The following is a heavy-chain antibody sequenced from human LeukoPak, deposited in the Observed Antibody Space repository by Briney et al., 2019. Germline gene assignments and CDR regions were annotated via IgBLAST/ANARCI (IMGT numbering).Heavy chain of an antibody. CDR2: ISAYNGNT. Sequence: ASVKVSCKASGYTFTSHGLSWVRQAPGQGLEWMGWISAYNGNTNYAQKLQGRVTMTTDTSTSTAYMELRSLRSDDTAVYYCARDLPTITPRRITMYYFDYWGQGTLVTVSS. V-gene: IGHV1-18*01. CDR3: ARDLPTITPRRITMYYFDY. J-gene: IGHJ4*02. CDR1: GYTFTSHG. D-gene: IGHD3-10*02.